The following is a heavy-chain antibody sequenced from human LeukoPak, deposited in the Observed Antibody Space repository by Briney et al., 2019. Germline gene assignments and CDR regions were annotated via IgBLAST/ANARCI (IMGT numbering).Heavy chain of an antibody. CDR2: ISSSDSTI. CDR3: ARVLWEHYYYMDV. D-gene: IGHD1-1*01. CDR1: GFTFSSYA. V-gene: IGHV3-48*04. Sequence: GGSLRLSCAASGFTFSSYAMSWVRQAPGKGLEWVSYISSSDSTIYYADSVKGRFTISRDNAKNSLFLQMNSLRAEDTAVYYCARVLWEHYYYMDVWGKGTTVTVSS. J-gene: IGHJ6*03.